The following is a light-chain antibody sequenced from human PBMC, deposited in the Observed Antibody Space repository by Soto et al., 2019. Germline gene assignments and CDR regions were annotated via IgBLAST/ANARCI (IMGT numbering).Light chain of an antibody. CDR1: QSVSRN. V-gene: IGKV3-15*01. CDR2: GAS. CDR3: QQYDNWPPIT. Sequence: EIVLTQSPATLSLSPGERATLSCRASQSVSRNLAWYQQKSGQAPRLLIYGASTRATGIPTRFRGSGSGTEFTLTISSLQSEDFAVYYCQQYDNWPPITFGQGTRLEI. J-gene: IGKJ5*01.